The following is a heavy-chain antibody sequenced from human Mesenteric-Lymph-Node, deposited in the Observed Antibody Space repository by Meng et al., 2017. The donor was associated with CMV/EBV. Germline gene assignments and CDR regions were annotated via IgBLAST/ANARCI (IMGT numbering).Heavy chain of an antibody. CDR3: ERDGYCSGGSCYSIWRPPLFDY. J-gene: IGHJ4*02. CDR1: GFTFSSYR. V-gene: IGHV3-21*01. CDR2: ISSSRSDI. Sequence: GGSLRLSCAASGFTFSSYRMNWVRQAPGKGLEWVSSISSSRSDIYYADSVKGRFTISRDNAKNSLYLQMNSLRAEDTAVYYCERDGYCSGGSCYSIWRPPLFDYWGQGTLVTVSS. D-gene: IGHD2-15*01.